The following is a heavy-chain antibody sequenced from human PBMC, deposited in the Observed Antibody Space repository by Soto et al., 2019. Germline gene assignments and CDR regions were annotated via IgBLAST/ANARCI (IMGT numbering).Heavy chain of an antibody. CDR1: GFSLSTSGVG. Sequence: QITLKESGPTLVKPTQTLTLTCTFSGFSLSTSGVGVGWIRQPPGKALQWLALIYWDDDKRYSPSLKSRLTITKDNSKNQVVLTMTNMDPVDTAPYYCAHSMEVSGSLNWFDPWGQGTLVTVSS. V-gene: IGHV2-5*02. CDR3: AHSMEVSGSLNWFDP. D-gene: IGHD3-10*01. CDR2: IYWDDDK. J-gene: IGHJ5*02.